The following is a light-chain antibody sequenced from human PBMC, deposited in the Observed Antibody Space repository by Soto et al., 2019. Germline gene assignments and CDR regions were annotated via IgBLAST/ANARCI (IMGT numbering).Light chain of an antibody. CDR2: GAS. Sequence: MTQSPATLSVSRGERATLSCRASQSVSSNLAWYQPKPGQAPRLLICGASTRATGIPSTLSSSGSGTDFTLTVRSLQSEDFAVYYCQQYNKCPPYTLGQGTNLESK. CDR1: QSVSSN. V-gene: IGKV3-15*01. J-gene: IGKJ2*01. CDR3: QQYNKCPPYT.